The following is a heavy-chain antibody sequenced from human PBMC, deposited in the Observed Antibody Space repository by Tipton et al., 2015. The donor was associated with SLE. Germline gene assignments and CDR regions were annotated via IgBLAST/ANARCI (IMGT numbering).Heavy chain of an antibody. V-gene: IGHV4-38-2*02. CDR2: IYHSGST. CDR1: GGSISSYY. J-gene: IGHJ4*02. CDR3: ARVWGIAAASR. D-gene: IGHD6-13*01. Sequence: TLSLTCTVSGGSISSYYWGWIRQPPGKGLEWIGSIYHSGSTYYNPSLKSRVTISVDTSKNQFSLKLSSVTAADTAVYYCARVWGIAAASRWGQGTLVTVSS.